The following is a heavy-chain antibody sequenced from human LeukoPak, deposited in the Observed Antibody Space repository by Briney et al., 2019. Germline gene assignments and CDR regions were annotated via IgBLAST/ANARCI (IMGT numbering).Heavy chain of an antibody. D-gene: IGHD4-23*01. Sequence: GGSLRLSCAASGFTFSSYAMSWVRQAPGKGLEWVSAISGSGGSTYYADSVKGRFTISRDNSKNTLYLQMNSLRAEDTAVYYCARDLDYGGNSGFDYWGQGTLVTVSS. J-gene: IGHJ4*02. CDR3: ARDLDYGGNSGFDY. V-gene: IGHV3-23*01. CDR1: GFTFSSYA. CDR2: ISGSGGST.